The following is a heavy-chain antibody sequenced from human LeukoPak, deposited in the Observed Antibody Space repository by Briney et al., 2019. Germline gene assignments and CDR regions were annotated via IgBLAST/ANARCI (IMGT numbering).Heavy chain of an antibody. CDR3: AKDLRFSGSPRAFDI. Sequence: PGGSLRLSCAASGFTFRSYTMTWVRQAPGNGLEWVSSISGSGGSTYYADSLKGRFSITRDNSKNTLYVQMASLRAEDTALYYCAKDLRFSGSPRAFDIWGQGTMVTVSS. CDR1: GFTFRSYT. V-gene: IGHV3-23*01. J-gene: IGHJ3*02. D-gene: IGHD1-26*01. CDR2: ISGSGGST.